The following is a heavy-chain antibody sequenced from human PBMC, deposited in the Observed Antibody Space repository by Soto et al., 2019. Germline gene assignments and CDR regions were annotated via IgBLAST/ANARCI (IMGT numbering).Heavy chain of an antibody. J-gene: IGHJ2*01. V-gene: IGHV3-64*01. CDR2: ISSNGGST. D-gene: IGHD6-25*01. CDR1: GFTFSSYA. CDR3: ARGARPLYWYFDL. Sequence: GGSLRLSCAASGFTFSSYAMHWVRQAPGKGLEYVSAISSNGGSTYYANSVKGRFTISRDNSKNTLYLQMGSLRAEDMAVYCCARGARPLYWYFDLWGRGTLVTVSS.